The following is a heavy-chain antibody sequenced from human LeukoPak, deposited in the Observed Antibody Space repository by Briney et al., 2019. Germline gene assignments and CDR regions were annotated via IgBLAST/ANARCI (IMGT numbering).Heavy chain of an antibody. V-gene: IGHV4-61*02. Sequence: PSQTLSLTCTVSGGSISSGSHHWSWIRQPAGKALEWIGRIYTSGNTNYNPSLKSRVTISVDTSKNQFSLKLSSVTAADTAVYYCARVPGYGNTGYYYCYMDVWGKGTTVTVSS. J-gene: IGHJ6*03. CDR1: GGSISSGSHH. CDR2: IYTSGNT. CDR3: ARVPGYGNTGYYYCYMDV. D-gene: IGHD4-11*01.